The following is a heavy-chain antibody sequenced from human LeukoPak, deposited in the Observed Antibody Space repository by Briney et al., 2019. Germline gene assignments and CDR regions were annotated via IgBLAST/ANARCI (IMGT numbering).Heavy chain of an antibody. V-gene: IGHV5-51*01. D-gene: IGHD6-19*01. Sequence: HGESLKISCKGSGYNFTNSWIGWVRQMPGKGLEWMGIIYPVDSDTRYSPSFQGQVTISIDKSIGTAYLQWSSLKASDTAIYYCARQAVYTSAFDFWGQGTLVTVSS. J-gene: IGHJ4*02. CDR1: GYNFTNSW. CDR2: IYPVDSDT. CDR3: ARQAVYTSAFDF.